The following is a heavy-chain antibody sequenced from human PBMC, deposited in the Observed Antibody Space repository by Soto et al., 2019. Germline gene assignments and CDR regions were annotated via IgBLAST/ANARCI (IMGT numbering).Heavy chain of an antibody. D-gene: IGHD6-19*01. CDR3: IRHVPRVAGTGPPV. Sequence: EVQLVESGGGLVQPGGSLKLSCAASGFTFSDSAIHWVRQASGKGLEWIGSVRNKANNHATEYAASMKGRFTISRDDPKITAYLQMNSLKAEDTAVYYCIRHVPRVAGTGPPVWGQGTLVIVSS. V-gene: IGHV3-73*02. CDR1: GFTFSDSA. J-gene: IGHJ4*02. CDR2: VRNKANNHAT.